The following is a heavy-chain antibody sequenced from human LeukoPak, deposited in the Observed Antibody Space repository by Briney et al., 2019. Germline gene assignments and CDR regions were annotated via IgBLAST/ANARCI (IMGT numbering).Heavy chain of an antibody. J-gene: IGHJ4*02. CDR3: HSGWYFNFDY. D-gene: IGHD6-19*01. V-gene: IGHV3-30*14. Sequence: GGSLRLSCAASGFTFSSYAMHWVRQAPGKGLEWVAVISYDGSNKYYADSVKGRFTISRDNSKNTLYLQMNSLRAEDTAVYYCHSGWYFNFDYWGQGTLVTVSS. CDR1: GFTFSSYA. CDR2: ISYDGSNK.